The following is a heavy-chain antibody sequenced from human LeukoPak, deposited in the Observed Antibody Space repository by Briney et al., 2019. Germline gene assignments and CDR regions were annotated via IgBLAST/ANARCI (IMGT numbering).Heavy chain of an antibody. CDR3: SGSSWYVPGWFDP. J-gene: IGHJ5*02. CDR2: IKSKTDGGTT. V-gene: IGHV3-15*01. Sequence: PGGSLRLSCAASGFTFSNAWMSWVRQAPGKGLEWVGRIKSKTDGGTTDYAAPVKSRFTISRDDSKNTLYLQMNSLKTEDTAVYYCSGSSWYVPGWFDPWGQGTLVTVSS. D-gene: IGHD6-13*01. CDR1: GFTFSNAW.